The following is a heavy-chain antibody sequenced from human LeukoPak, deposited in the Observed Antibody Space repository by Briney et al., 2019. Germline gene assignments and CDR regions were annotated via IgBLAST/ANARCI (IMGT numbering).Heavy chain of an antibody. J-gene: IGHJ4*02. Sequence: GGSLRLSCAASGFTFSSYAMHWVRQAPGKGLEWVAVISYDGSNKYYADSVKGRFTISRDNSKNTLYLQMNSLRAEDTAVYYCARDFNSSYDPTLDYWGRGTLVTVSS. D-gene: IGHD5-18*01. CDR1: GFTFSSYA. V-gene: IGHV3-30*04. CDR3: ARDFNSSYDPTLDY. CDR2: ISYDGSNK.